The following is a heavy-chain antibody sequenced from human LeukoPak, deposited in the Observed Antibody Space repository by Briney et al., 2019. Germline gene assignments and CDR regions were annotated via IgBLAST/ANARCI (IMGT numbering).Heavy chain of an antibody. D-gene: IGHD4-17*01. Sequence: GGSLRLSCAASGFTVSSNYMSWVRQAPGKGLEWVSVIYSGGSTYYADSVKGRFTISRDNSKNTLYLQMNSLRAEDTAAYYCARVSEDYGDSAFDYWGQGTLVTVSS. V-gene: IGHV3-53*01. CDR3: ARVSEDYGDSAFDY. CDR2: IYSGGST. J-gene: IGHJ4*02. CDR1: GFTVSSNY.